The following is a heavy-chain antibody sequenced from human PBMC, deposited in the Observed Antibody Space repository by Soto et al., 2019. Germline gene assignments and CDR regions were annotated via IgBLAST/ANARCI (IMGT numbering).Heavy chain of an antibody. D-gene: IGHD4-4*01. J-gene: IGHJ4*02. CDR3: ARGYSHYAH. CDR2: IYYSGPT. Sequence: PSETLSLTCTVSGGSVSRDSNFWSWIRQPPGKGLEWIGYIYYSGPTRYNPSLESRVTISIDSSKNQVSLNLTSVTAADTAVYYCARGYSHYAHWGPGTLATVSS. V-gene: IGHV4-61*01. CDR1: GGSVSRDSNF.